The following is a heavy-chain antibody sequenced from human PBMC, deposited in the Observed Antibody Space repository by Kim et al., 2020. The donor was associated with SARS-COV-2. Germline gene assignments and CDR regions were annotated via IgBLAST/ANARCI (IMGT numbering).Heavy chain of an antibody. D-gene: IGHD5-12*01. CDR3: ARDRRDGGYPDLDY. CDR1: GFTFSDYD. V-gene: IGHV3-48*03. Sequence: GGSLRLSCAASGFTFSDYDMSWVRQAPGKGLEWISYIGSSGDSGDRIYYADSVKGRFTISRDNGENSLYLEMHSLSAEDTALYYCARDRRDGGYPDLDYWGQGTQVTVSS. CDR2: IGSSGDSGDRI. J-gene: IGHJ4*02.